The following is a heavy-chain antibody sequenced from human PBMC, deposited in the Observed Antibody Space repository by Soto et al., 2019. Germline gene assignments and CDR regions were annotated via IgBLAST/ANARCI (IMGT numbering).Heavy chain of an antibody. CDR1: GFAFGDSY. Sequence: GGSLRLSCTGSGFAFGDSYMSWIRQAPGKGLEWVSYIDSGDGTTYYTDSVKGRFTISRDNAKKTVYLQMSSLRVEDTALYYCVRPYYSSSWFPFDRWGQGTLVTVSS. D-gene: IGHD6-13*01. V-gene: IGHV3-11*01. CDR3: VRPYYSSSWFPFDR. CDR2: IDSGDGTT. J-gene: IGHJ4*02.